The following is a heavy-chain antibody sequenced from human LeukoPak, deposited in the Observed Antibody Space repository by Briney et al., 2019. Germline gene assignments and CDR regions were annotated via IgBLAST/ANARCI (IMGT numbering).Heavy chain of an antibody. CDR3: AKVAGYYDSWGAFDI. D-gene: IGHD3-3*01. CDR2: ISYDGSNK. J-gene: IGHJ3*02. Sequence: GGSLRLSCAASGFAFSVSGMHWVRQAQGKGLEWVAHISYDGSNKYYVDSVKGRFTISRDNSKKTLYLEMNSLRAEDTAVYYCAKVAGYYDSWGAFDIWGQGTMVTVSS. CDR1: GFAFSVSG. V-gene: IGHV3-30*18.